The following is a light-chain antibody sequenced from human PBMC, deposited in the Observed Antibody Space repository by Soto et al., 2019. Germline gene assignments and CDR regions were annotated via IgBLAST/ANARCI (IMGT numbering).Light chain of an antibody. Sequence: QSALTQPPSASGSPGQSVTISCTGTSSDVGGDNYVSWYQQYPGKAPKVMIYEVSKRPSGVPDRFSGSKSGNSASLTVSGVEAEDEADYYCSSYAGSNNLVFGGGTKLTVL. CDR2: EVS. CDR3: SSYAGSNNLV. CDR1: SSDVGGDNY. V-gene: IGLV2-8*01. J-gene: IGLJ2*01.